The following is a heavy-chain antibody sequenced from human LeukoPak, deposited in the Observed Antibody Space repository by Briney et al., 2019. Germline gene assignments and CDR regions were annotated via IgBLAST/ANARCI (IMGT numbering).Heavy chain of an antibody. Sequence: ASVKVSCKASGYTFTGYYMHWVRQAPGQGLEWMGWINPNSGGTNYAQKFQGRVTMTRDTSISTAYMELSRLRSDDTAVYYCAREVAAAGTEASDYWGQGTLVTVSS. CDR2: INPNSGGT. CDR3: AREVAAAGTEASDY. V-gene: IGHV1-2*02. D-gene: IGHD6-13*01. J-gene: IGHJ4*02. CDR1: GYTFTGYY.